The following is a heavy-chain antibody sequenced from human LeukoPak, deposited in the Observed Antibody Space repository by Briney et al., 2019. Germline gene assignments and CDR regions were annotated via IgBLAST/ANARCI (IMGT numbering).Heavy chain of an antibody. Sequence: ASVKVSCKASGYTFTGYCMHWVRQAPGQGLEWMGWINPNSGGTNYAQKFQGRVTMTRDTSISTAYMELSRLRSDDTAVYYCARVSGLRSSRWSYWGQGTLVTVSS. CDR2: INPNSGGT. CDR3: ARVSGLRSSRWSY. CDR1: GYTFTGYC. J-gene: IGHJ4*02. D-gene: IGHD5-12*01. V-gene: IGHV1-2*02.